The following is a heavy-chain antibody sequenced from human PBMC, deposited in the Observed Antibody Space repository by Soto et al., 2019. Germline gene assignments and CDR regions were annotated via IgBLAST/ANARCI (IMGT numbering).Heavy chain of an antibody. CDR2: IYYSGST. CDR3: ARGGAADGFDWFDP. CDR1: YGSISGYY. Sequence: SETLSVTCTVAYGSISGYYWSWIRQPPGKGLEWIGYIYYSGSTNYNPSLKSRVTISVDTSKNQFSLKLSSVTAADTALYYCARGGAADGFDWFDPWGQGTLVTVSS. V-gene: IGHV4-59*01. J-gene: IGHJ5*02. D-gene: IGHD6-13*01.